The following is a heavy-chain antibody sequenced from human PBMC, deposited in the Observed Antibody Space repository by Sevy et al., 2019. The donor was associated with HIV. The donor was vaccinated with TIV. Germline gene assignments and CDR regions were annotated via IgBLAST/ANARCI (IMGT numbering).Heavy chain of an antibody. Sequence: GGSLRLSCAASGFTFNIYAMTWVRQAPGKGLEWVSTISVSGGSTYYADSVKGRFTISRDNSKNTLYLQMNSLRAEDTAAYYFAKDHDNNWFDPWGQGTLVTVSS. J-gene: IGHJ5*02. CDR2: ISVSGGST. V-gene: IGHV3-23*01. CDR3: AKDHDNNWFDP. CDR1: GFTFNIYA. D-gene: IGHD3-9*01.